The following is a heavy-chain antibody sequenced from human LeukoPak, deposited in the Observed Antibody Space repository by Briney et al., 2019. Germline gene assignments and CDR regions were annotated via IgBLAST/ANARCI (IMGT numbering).Heavy chain of an antibody. V-gene: IGHV4-59*08. J-gene: IGHJ6*02. CDR2: IYYIGSA. D-gene: IGHD3-16*01. CDR1: GGSISINY. Sequence: SETLSLTCTVSGGSISINYWSWIRQPPGKGLEWIGYIYYIGSAYYNPSLKSRVTISLDTPKNQFSLKLSSVTAADTAVYYCARHVVRLGYSYGMDVWGQGTTVTVSS. CDR3: ARHVVRLGYSYGMDV.